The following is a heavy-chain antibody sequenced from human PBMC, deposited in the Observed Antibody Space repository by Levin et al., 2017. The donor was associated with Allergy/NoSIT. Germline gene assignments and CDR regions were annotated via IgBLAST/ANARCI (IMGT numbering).Heavy chain of an antibody. J-gene: IGHJ4*02. CDR1: GYTFTGYY. D-gene: IGHD3-16*01. V-gene: IGHV1-2*02. Sequence: GESLKISCKASGYTFTGYYMHWVRQAPGQGLEWMGWINPNSGGTNYAQKFQGRVTMTRDTSISTAYMELSRLRSDDTAVYYCARAGYDYVWGSLNVPLDYWGQGTLVTVSS. CDR3: ARAGYDYVWGSLNVPLDY. CDR2: INPNSGGT.